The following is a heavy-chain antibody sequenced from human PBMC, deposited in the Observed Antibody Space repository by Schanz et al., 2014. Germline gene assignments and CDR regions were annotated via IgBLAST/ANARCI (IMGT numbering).Heavy chain of an antibody. V-gene: IGHV3-21*04. J-gene: IGHJ4*02. CDR3: TKPPPAYTSTWYTYYFDY. CDR2: ISATSNFV. D-gene: IGHD6-13*01. CDR1: GFNLRRYS. Sequence: EVQLVESGGGLVKPGGSLRLYCATSGFNLRRYSMNWVRQAPGGGLEWVSSISATSNFVHYAASVEGRFTVSRDNANNVMYLQMNSLRVGDTAIYYCTKPPPAYTSTWYTYYFDYWGQGTLVTVSS.